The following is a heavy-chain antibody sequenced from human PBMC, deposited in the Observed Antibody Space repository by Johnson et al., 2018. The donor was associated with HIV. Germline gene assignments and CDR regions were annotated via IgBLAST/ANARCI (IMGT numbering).Heavy chain of an antibody. V-gene: IGHV3-30*14. CDR1: GFTFSSYA. Sequence: QVQLVESGGGVVQPGRSLRLSCAASGFTFSSYAMHWVRQAPGKGLEWVAVISYDGSNKYYADFVKGRFSISRDSSKNTVYLQMNSLRAGDTAVYYCARGQQDMGAGAFDIWGQGTMVTVSS. D-gene: IGHD3-16*01. J-gene: IGHJ3*02. CDR2: ISYDGSNK. CDR3: ARGQQDMGAGAFDI.